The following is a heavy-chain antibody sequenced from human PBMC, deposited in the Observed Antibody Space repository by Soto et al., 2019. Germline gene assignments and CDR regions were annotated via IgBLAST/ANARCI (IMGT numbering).Heavy chain of an antibody. Sequence: ASVKVSCKASGYTFTSYDINWVRQATGQGLEWMGWMNPNSGNTNYAQKLQGRVTMTTDTSTSTAYMELRSLRSDDTAVYYCARGGSYPTPPIDYWGQGTLVTVSS. J-gene: IGHJ4*02. CDR1: GYTFTSYD. CDR2: MNPNSGNT. CDR3: ARGGSYPTPPIDY. V-gene: IGHV1-8*01. D-gene: IGHD1-26*01.